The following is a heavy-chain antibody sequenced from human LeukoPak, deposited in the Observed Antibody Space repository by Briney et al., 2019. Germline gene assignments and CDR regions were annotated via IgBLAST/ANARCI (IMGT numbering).Heavy chain of an antibody. CDR1: GYTFTSFY. V-gene: IGHV1-46*01. CDR3: ATTSAGHRWLDP. J-gene: IGHJ5*02. D-gene: IGHD6-13*01. Sequence: GASGKISCKASGYTFTSFYIHWVRQAHGQGLGWMGIINLRGGRPTYAHTFQGRVTMTRDTHTTTIYMELRPLTFEDTANYYCATTSAGHRWLDPWGQGTLVTVSS. CDR2: INLRGGRP.